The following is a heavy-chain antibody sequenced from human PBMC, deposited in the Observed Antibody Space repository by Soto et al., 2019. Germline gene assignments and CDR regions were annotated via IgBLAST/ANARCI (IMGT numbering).Heavy chain of an antibody. V-gene: IGHV4-39*07. CDR2: INHSGST. Sequence: SETLSLTCTVSGGSIRSGGYYWGWIRQHPGKGLECIGDINHSGSTNYNPSLKSRVTISVDTSKNQFSLKLSSVTAADTAVYYCARAPRRFWSGYYDFDYWGQGTLVTVSS. CDR3: ARAPRRFWSGYYDFDY. D-gene: IGHD3-3*01. J-gene: IGHJ4*02. CDR1: GGSIRSGGYY.